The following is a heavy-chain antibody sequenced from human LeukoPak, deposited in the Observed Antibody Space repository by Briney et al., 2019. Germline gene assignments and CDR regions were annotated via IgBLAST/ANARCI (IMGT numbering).Heavy chain of an antibody. J-gene: IGHJ6*04. CDR1: GFTFSSYG. Sequence: HPGGSLRLSCAASGFTFSSYGMHWVRQAPGKGLEWVSVIYSGGSTFYADSVKGRFTISRDNSNNTLYLQMNSLRAEDTAVYYCAELGITMIGGVWGKGTTVTISS. V-gene: IGHV3-NL1*01. CDR3: AELGITMIGGV. D-gene: IGHD3-10*02. CDR2: IYSGGST.